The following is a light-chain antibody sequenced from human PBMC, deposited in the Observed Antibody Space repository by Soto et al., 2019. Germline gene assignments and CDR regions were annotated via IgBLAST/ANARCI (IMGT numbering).Light chain of an antibody. Sequence: EVVMTHSPATLSVSPGERATLSCRASQSVSSNLAWYQRKPGQAPRLLIYGASTRATGIPARFSGSGSGTDFTLTISSLESEDFAIYYCQQRSNWSTFGQGTRVEIK. CDR2: GAS. V-gene: IGKV3-15*01. CDR3: QQRSNWST. J-gene: IGKJ5*01. CDR1: QSVSSN.